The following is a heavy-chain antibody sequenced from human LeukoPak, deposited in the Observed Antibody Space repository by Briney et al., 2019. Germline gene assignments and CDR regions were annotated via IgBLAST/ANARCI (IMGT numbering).Heavy chain of an antibody. CDR2: ISYDGGNK. D-gene: IGHD2-2*01. Sequence: GGSLRLSCAASGFTFSSYAMHWVRQAPGKGLEWVAVISYDGGNKYYADSVKGRFTISRDNSKNTLYLQMNSLRAEDTAVYYCARVRGYCSSTSCLHYYYYGMDVCGQGTTVTVSS. CDR3: ARVRGYCSSTSCLHYYYYGMDV. CDR1: GFTFSSYA. V-gene: IGHV3-30-3*01. J-gene: IGHJ6*02.